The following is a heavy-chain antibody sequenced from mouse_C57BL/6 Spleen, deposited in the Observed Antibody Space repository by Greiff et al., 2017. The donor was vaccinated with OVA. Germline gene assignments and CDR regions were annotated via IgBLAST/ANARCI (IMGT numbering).Heavy chain of an antibody. CDR2: ISYDGSN. J-gene: IGHJ2*01. CDR3: ARGSYYSNYDFDY. CDR1: GYSITSGYY. V-gene: IGHV3-6*01. D-gene: IGHD2-5*01. Sequence: EVQLQESGPGLVKPSQSLSLTCSVPGYSITSGYYWNWIRQFPGNKLEWMGYISYDGSNNYNPSLKNRISITRDTSKNQFFLKLNSVTTEDTATYYCARGSYYSNYDFDYWGQGTTLTVSS.